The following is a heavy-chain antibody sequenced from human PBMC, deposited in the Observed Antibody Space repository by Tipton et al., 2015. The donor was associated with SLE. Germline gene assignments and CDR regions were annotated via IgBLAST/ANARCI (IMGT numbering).Heavy chain of an antibody. Sequence: TLSLTCTVSGGSISSYYWSWIRQPPGKGLEWIGYIYYSGSTNYNPSLKSRVTMSVDTSKNQFSLKLGSVTAADTAIYYCASNSGTYYYYYYMDVWGKGTTVTVSS. CDR3: ASNSGTYYYYYYMDV. CDR1: GGSISSYY. CDR2: IYYSGST. D-gene: IGHD1-26*01. V-gene: IGHV4-59*01. J-gene: IGHJ6*03.